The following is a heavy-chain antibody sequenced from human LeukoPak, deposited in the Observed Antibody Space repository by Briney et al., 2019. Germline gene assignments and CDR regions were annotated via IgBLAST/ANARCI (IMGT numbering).Heavy chain of an antibody. D-gene: IGHD2-2*01. J-gene: IGHJ4*02. Sequence: SETLSLTCTVSGGSISSYYWSWIRQPPGKGLEWIGYIYYSGSTNYNPSLKSRVTISVDTSKNQFSLKLSSVTAADTAVYYCARGYQLLCGAFDYWGQGTLVTVSS. V-gene: IGHV4-59*01. CDR3: ARGYQLLCGAFDY. CDR2: IYYSGST. CDR1: GGSISSYY.